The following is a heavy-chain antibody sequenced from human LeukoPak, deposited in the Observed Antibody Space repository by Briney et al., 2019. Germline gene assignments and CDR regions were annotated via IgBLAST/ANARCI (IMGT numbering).Heavy chain of an antibody. V-gene: IGHV3-23*01. CDR1: GFTFSSYG. D-gene: IGHD2-8*01. Sequence: GGSLRLSCAASGFTFSSYGMSWVRQVPEKGLEWVSSITAYGDNTYYANSVRGRFTISRDNSKSTLYLQMNSLRAEDTAVYYCARDHGVGGPGLWGQGTLVTVSS. CDR3: ARDHGVGGPGL. CDR2: ITAYGDNT. J-gene: IGHJ4*02.